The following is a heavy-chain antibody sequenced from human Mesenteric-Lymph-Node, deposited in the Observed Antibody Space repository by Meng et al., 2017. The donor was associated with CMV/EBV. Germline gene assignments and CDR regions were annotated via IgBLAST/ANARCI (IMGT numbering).Heavy chain of an antibody. D-gene: IGHD6-19*01. Sequence: GSLRLSCTVSGGSISSYYWSWIRQPPGKGLEWIGYIYDSGSTNYNPSLKSRVTISVDTSKNQFSLKLSSVTAADTAVYYCARDGPIAVAFGIWGQGTMVTVSS. CDR3: ARDGPIAVAFGI. CDR2: IYDSGST. J-gene: IGHJ3*02. CDR1: GGSISSYY. V-gene: IGHV4-59*01.